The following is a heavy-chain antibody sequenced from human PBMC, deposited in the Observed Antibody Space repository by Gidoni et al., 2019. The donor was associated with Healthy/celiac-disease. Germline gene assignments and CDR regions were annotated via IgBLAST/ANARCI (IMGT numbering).Heavy chain of an antibody. J-gene: IGHJ5*02. CDR3: AREGVGNPDVDNWFDP. Sequence: QVQLVESGGGVVQPGRSLRLSCAASGFTFSSYGMHWVRQAPGKGLEWVAVIWYDGSNKYYADSVKGRFTISRDNSKNTLYLQMNSLRAEDTAVYYCAREGVGNPDVDNWFDPWGQGTLVTVSS. CDR2: IWYDGSNK. D-gene: IGHD1-1*01. CDR1: GFTFSSYG. V-gene: IGHV3-33*01.